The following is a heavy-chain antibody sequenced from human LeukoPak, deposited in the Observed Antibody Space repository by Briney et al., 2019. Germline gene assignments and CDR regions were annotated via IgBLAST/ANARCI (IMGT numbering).Heavy chain of an antibody. Sequence: PSETLSLACTVSGGSISSGGYYWSWIRQPPGKGLEWIGYIYHSGSTYYNPSLKSRVTISVDRSKNQFSLKLSSVTAADTAVYYCASRTMYYFDYWGQGTLVTVSS. V-gene: IGHV4-30-2*01. J-gene: IGHJ4*02. CDR1: GGSISSGGYY. CDR2: IYHSGST. CDR3: ASRTMYYFDY. D-gene: IGHD1-14*01.